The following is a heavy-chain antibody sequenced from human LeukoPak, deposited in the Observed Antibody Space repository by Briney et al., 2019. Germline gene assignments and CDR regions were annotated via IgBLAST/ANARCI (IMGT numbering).Heavy chain of an antibody. CDR2: LSGSASST. CDR1: GFTFTTHA. V-gene: IGHV3-23*01. J-gene: IGHJ4*02. D-gene: IGHD1-26*01. CDR3: AKDALPPTDSYYFDF. Sequence: GGSLRLSCTDSGFTFTTHAMHWVRQAPGKGLEWVSGLSGSASSTYYADSVKGRFTISRDNSKNTLYLQMNSLRAEDTAVYYCAKDALPPTDSYYFDFWGQGTLVTVSS.